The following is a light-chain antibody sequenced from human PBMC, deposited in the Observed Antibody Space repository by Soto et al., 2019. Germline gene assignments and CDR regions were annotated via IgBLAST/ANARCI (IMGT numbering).Light chain of an antibody. CDR1: QDISNF. V-gene: IGKV1-9*01. J-gene: IGKJ4*01. CDR3: QQVDTYPLT. Sequence: DIQLTQSPSFLSASVGDRVTIPCRASQDISNFLAWFQQKPGRAPKLLIYAVFTLQSGVPSRFSGSGSGAEFTLTISSLQPEDFATYYCQQVDTYPLTFGGGTKVDIK. CDR2: AVF.